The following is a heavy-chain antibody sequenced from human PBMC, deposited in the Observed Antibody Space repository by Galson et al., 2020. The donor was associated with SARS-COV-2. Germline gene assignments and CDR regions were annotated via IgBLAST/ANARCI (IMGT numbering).Heavy chain of an antibody. V-gene: IGHV4-59*01. D-gene: IGHD3-22*01. CDR1: GGSIRDYY. Sequence: ETSETLSLTGTVTGGSIRDYYWRWIRQPPGKGLEWIGYIFYSGSTNYNPSLKSPVTISVDTSKNQFSLKLSSVTPADTAVYYCARDQSYYYDSSGYHRAFDIWGQGTMVTVSS. J-gene: IGHJ3*02. CDR3: ARDQSYYYDSSGYHRAFDI. CDR2: IFYSGST.